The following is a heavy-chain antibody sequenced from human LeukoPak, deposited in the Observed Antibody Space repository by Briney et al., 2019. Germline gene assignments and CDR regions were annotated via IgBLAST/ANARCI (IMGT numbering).Heavy chain of an antibody. CDR1: GGSLSTYY. CDR3: ARAVVPAAVRTYFDY. Sequence: SETLSLTCTVSGGSLSTYYWGWIRQPPGKGLEWIGYIYYSGNTNSNPSLKSRVTISVDTSKNQFSLKLSSVTAADTAVYYCARAVVPAAVRTYFDYWGQGTLVTVSS. V-gene: IGHV4-59*08. CDR2: IYYSGNT. J-gene: IGHJ4*02. D-gene: IGHD2-2*01.